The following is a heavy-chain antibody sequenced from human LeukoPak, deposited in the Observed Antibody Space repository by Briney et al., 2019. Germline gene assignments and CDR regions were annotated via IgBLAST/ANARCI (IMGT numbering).Heavy chain of an antibody. CDR1: GFTFSSYS. D-gene: IGHD1-26*01. CDR2: ISSSSSTI. Sequence: GGSLRLSCAASGFTFSSYSMNWVRQAPGKGLEWVSYISSSSSTIYYADSVKGRFTISRDNAKNSLYLQMNSLRAEDTAVYYCAREGIVGAPEGYNWFDPWGQGTLVTVSS. CDR3: AREGIVGAPEGYNWFDP. V-gene: IGHV3-48*01. J-gene: IGHJ5*02.